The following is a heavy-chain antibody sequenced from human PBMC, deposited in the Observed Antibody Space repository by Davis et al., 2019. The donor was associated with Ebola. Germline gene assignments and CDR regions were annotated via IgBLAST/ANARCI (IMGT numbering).Heavy chain of an antibody. J-gene: IGHJ3*02. CDR1: AFTFSNYW. CDR2: INSDGTFT. V-gene: IGHV3-74*01. Sequence: PGGSLRLSCAASAFTFSNYWMYWVRQAPGEGLMCVSRINSDGTFTTYADSVKGRFTISRDNARNSLYLQMNSLRAEDTAVYYCAREEHDAFDIWGQGTMVTVSS. D-gene: IGHD1-26*01. CDR3: AREEHDAFDI.